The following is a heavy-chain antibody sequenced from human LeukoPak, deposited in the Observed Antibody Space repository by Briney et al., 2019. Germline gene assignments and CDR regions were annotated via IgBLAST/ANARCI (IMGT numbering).Heavy chain of an antibody. Sequence: GRSLRLSCAASGFTFSNYGMHWVRQAPGKGLEWVAVIWYDGSSKYYIDSVKGRCTISRDNSKNTLYVQLNSLRAEDTAVYYCAKGHSSGWYPSLDYWGQGTLVTVSS. CDR2: IWYDGSSK. V-gene: IGHV3-33*06. CDR1: GFTFSNYG. CDR3: AKGHSSGWYPSLDY. J-gene: IGHJ4*02. D-gene: IGHD6-19*01.